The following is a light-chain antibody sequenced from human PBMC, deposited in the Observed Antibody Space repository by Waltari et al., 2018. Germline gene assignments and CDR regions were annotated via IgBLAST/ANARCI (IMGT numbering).Light chain of an antibody. J-gene: IGLJ3*02. CDR1: SSNVGTNY. CDR2: KDD. CDR3: ATWDDSLRGWV. V-gene: IGLV1-47*01. Sequence: QSVLTQPPSVSGTPGQRITISCSGSSSNVGTNYVHWYQQLSGTAPKLLIYKDDRRPSGVPDRFSCSKSGTSASLAISGLRSEDEADYHCATWDDSLRGWVFGGMTKLTVL.